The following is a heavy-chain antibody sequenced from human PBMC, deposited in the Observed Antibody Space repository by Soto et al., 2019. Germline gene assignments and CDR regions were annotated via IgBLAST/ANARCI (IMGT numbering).Heavy chain of an antibody. D-gene: IGHD3-16*02. V-gene: IGHV3-23*01. CDR3: AKDQAPLGELRLGELSSLSDY. Sequence: GGSLRLSCAASGFTFSSYAMSWVRQAPGKGLEWVSAISGSGGSTYYADSVKGRFTISRDNSKNTLYLQMNSLRAEDTAVYYCAKDQAPLGELRLGELSSLSDYWGQGTLVTVSS. CDR1: GFTFSSYA. CDR2: ISGSGGST. J-gene: IGHJ4*02.